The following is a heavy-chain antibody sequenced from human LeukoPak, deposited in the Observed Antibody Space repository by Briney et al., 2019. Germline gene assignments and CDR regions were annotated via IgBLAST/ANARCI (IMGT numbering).Heavy chain of an antibody. CDR1: GFTFRSYG. J-gene: IGHJ4*02. D-gene: IGHD3-16*01. CDR2: ISYDGSDK. V-gene: IGHV3-30*18. CDR3: AKDRGLIAYYFDY. Sequence: GGSLRLSCAASGFTFRSYGMHWVRHAPGKGLEWVALISYDGSDKYYADSVKGRFTISRHNSKTTLYLQMNSLRAEDTAVYYCAKDRGLIAYYFDYWGQGTLVTVSS.